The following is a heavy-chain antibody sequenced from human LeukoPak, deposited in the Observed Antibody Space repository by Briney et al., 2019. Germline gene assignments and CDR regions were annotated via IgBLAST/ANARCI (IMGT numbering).Heavy chain of an antibody. V-gene: IGHV3-30-3*01. CDR1: GFTFSSYA. J-gene: IGHJ6*02. CDR3: ARDLIDYDFWSGIYYYYGMDV. D-gene: IGHD3-3*01. Sequence: GGSLRLSCAASGFTFSSYAMHWVRQAPGKGLEWVAVISYDGSNKYYADSVKGRFTISRDNSKNTLYLQMNSLRAEDTAVYYCARDLIDYDFWSGIYYYYGMDVWGQGTTVTVSS. CDR2: ISYDGSNK.